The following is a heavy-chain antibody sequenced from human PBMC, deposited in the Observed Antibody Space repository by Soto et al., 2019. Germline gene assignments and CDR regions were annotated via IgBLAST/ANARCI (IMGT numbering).Heavy chain of an antibody. D-gene: IGHD3-22*01. CDR3: AREGPPDDSSGYFDY. CDR2: ISAYNGNT. CDR1: GYTFTIYG. J-gene: IGHJ4*02. Sequence: VASVKVSCKDSGYTFTIYGISWVRQAPGQGLEWMGWISAYNGNTNYAQKLQGRVTMTTDTSTSTAYMGLRSLRSDDTAVYYCAREGPPDDSSGYFDYWGQGTLVTVSS. V-gene: IGHV1-18*01.